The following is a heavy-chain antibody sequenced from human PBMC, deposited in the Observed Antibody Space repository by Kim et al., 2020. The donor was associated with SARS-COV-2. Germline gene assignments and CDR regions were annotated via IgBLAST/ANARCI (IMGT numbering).Heavy chain of an antibody. J-gene: IGHJ5*02. D-gene: IGHD3-16*01. Sequence: SETLSLTCTVSGGSISSGGYYWSWIRQHPGKGLEWIGYIYYSGSTYYNPSLKSRVTISVDTSKNQFSLKLSSVTAADTAVYYCAREGGGTGDWFDPWGQGTLVTVSS. CDR1: GGSISSGGYY. CDR3: AREGGGTGDWFDP. CDR2: IYYSGST. V-gene: IGHV4-31*03.